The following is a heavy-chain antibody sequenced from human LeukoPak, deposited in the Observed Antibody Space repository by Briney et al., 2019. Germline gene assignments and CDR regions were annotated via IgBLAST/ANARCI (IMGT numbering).Heavy chain of an antibody. CDR1: GVSISSSSYY. CDR3: ARLSPAAAIAFDI. Sequence: SGTLCLTCTVSGVSISSSSYYWGCIRPPPGKGLGWIGSIHYSGSTYYNPSLNSRVTISVDTSKTQFSLKLSSVTTADTAVYYCARLSPAAAIAFDIWGQGTMVTVSS. J-gene: IGHJ3*02. V-gene: IGHV4-39*01. D-gene: IGHD2-2*01. CDR2: IHYSGST.